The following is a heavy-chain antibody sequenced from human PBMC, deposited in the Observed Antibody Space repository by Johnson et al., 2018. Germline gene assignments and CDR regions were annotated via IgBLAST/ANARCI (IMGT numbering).Heavy chain of an antibody. CDR2: MYTSGDT. Sequence: LVQSGGGLIQPGGSLRLSCAXSGFSVNVHYMSWARQAPGKGLEWVSSMYTSGDTFYADTVKARFTISSDDSKTTRYLEMNSLRVEDTAVYYCAREGYSSGRAGIFDMWGQGTMVTVSS. CDR3: AREGYSSGRAGIFDM. J-gene: IGHJ3*02. D-gene: IGHD6-19*01. V-gene: IGHV3-66*03. CDR1: GFSVNVHY.